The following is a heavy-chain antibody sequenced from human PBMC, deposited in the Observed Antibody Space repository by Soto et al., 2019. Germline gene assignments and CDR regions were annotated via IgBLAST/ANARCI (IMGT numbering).Heavy chain of an antibody. CDR2: IYYSGST. CDR3: AGRGIVVVVAASNDYFVY. V-gene: IGHV4-39*01. D-gene: IGHD2-15*01. J-gene: IGHJ4*02. Sequence: PSETLSLTCTVSGGSISSSSYYWGWIRQPPGKGLEWIGSIYYSGSTYYNPSLKSRVTISVDTSKNQFSLKLSSVTAADTAVYYCAGRGIVVVVAASNDYFVYWGQGTLVTVSS. CDR1: GGSISSSSYY.